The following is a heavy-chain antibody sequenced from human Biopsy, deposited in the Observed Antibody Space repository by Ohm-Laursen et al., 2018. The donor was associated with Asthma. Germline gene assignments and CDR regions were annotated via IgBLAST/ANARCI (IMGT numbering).Heavy chain of an antibody. J-gene: IGHJ4*02. D-gene: IGHD2-2*01. CDR1: GGTFNTYV. CDR3: ARKAGSCISRTCYSLDF. Sequence: SSVKVSCKSLGGTFNTYVIGWVRQAPGQGPVWMGRPNSFFGTTTYPQKFQDRVTITADDSTSTVYMELSSLRSEDTAVYYCARKAGSCISRTCYSLDFWGQGTLVTVSS. V-gene: IGHV1-69*01. CDR2: PNSFFGTT.